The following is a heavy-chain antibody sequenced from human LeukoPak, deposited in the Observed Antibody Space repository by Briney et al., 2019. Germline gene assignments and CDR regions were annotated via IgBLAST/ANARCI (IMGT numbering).Heavy chain of an antibody. Sequence: GASVKVSCKASGYAFTGYYMHWVRQAPGQGLEWMGWINPNSGGTNYAQKFQGRVTMTRDTSISTAYMELSRLRSDDTAVYYCARALDDYGEYVGYWGQGTLVTVSS. V-gene: IGHV1-2*02. J-gene: IGHJ4*02. CDR2: INPNSGGT. CDR3: ARALDDYGEYVGY. CDR1: GYAFTGYY. D-gene: IGHD4-17*01.